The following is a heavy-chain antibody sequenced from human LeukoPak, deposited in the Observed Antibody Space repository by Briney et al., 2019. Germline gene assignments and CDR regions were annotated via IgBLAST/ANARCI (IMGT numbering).Heavy chain of an antibody. CDR1: GFTFSSYS. CDR3: AKGRGFRVWDPWDN. D-gene: IGHD3-16*01. Sequence: GGSLRLSCAASGFTFSSYSMNRVRQAPGKGLEWVSYISSSSSTIYYADSVKGRFTISRDNSKNTLFLEMNSLRVEDTAVYYCAKGRGFRVWDPWDNWGQGTLITVSS. CDR2: ISSSSSTI. J-gene: IGHJ4*02. V-gene: IGHV3-48*01.